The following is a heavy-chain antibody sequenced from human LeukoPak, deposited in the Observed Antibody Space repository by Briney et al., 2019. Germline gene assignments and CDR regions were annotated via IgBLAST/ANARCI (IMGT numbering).Heavy chain of an antibody. J-gene: IGHJ4*02. CDR1: GYTFTGYY. CDR2: INPSGGST. V-gene: IGHV1-46*01. CDR3: ARGGDSSGWYSYYFDY. Sequence: GASVKVSCKASGYTFTGYYMHWVRQAPGQGLEWMGIINPSGGSTSYAQKFQGRVTMTRDMSTSTVYMELSSLRSEDTAVYYCARGGDSSGWYSYYFDYWGQGTLVTVSS. D-gene: IGHD6-19*01.